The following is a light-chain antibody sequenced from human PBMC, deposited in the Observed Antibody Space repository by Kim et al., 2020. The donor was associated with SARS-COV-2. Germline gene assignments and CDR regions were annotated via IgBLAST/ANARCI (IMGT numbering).Light chain of an antibody. CDR2: RDS. Sequence: SPGQTATITCSGDALPNQFTYWYQQKPGQAPVLVISRDSERPSGIPERFSASSSGTTVTLTISRVQAVDEADYYCQSADDTGASGVFCGGTQLTVL. J-gene: IGLJ3*02. V-gene: IGLV3-25*03. CDR1: ALPNQF. CDR3: QSADDTGASGV.